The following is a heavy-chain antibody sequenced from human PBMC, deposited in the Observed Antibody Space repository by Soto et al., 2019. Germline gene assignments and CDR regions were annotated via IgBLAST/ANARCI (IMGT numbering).Heavy chain of an antibody. D-gene: IGHD1-26*01. V-gene: IGHV4-38-2*02. CDR1: GYSVSDGYY. J-gene: IGHJ4*02. CDR2: INRSEKT. CDR3: ARESQRWDLLPEVYFDY. Sequence: SETLSLTCAVSGYSVSDGYYLGWIRQPPGKGLEWIGSINRSEKTYYNPSLKSRLTISVDTSKNQFSLKLSSVTAADTAFYYCARESQRWDLLPEVYFDYWGQGTLVTVSS.